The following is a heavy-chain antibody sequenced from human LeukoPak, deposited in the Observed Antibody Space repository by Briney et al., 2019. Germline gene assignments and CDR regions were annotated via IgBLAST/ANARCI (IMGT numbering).Heavy chain of an antibody. D-gene: IGHD5-24*01. V-gene: IGHV3-21*01. CDR2: ISSSSSYI. CDR1: GFTFSSYS. CDR3: ARKHAERAHDY. Sequence: GGSLRLSCAASGFTFSSYSMNWVRQAPGKGLEWVSSISSSSSYIYYADSVKGRFTISRDNAKNSLYLQMNSQRAEDTAVYYCARKHAERAHDYWGQGTLVTVSS. J-gene: IGHJ4*02.